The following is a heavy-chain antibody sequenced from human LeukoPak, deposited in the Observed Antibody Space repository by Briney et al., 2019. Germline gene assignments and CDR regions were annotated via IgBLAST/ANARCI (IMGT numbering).Heavy chain of an antibody. CDR2: FDPEDGET. CDR3: ATGIPPSSGWYIDY. J-gene: IGHJ4*02. CDR1: GYTLTELS. D-gene: IGHD6-19*01. Sequence: ASVKVSCKVSGYTLTELSMHWVRQAPGKGLEWMGGFDPEDGETIYAQKFQGRVTMTEDTSTDTAYMELGSLRSEDTAVYYCATGIPPSSGWYIDYWGQGTLVTVSS. V-gene: IGHV1-24*01.